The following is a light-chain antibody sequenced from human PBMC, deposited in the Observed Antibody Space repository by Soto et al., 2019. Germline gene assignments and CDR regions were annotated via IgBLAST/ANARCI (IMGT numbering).Light chain of an antibody. CDR1: QNVLSSSNNKNY. CDR2: WAS. Sequence: DIVMTQSPDSLAVSLGERATINCKSSQNVLSSSNNKNYLAWYQQKPRQPPKLLIYWASTRESGVPDRVSGRGSGTDFTLTINSLQAEDVAVYYCQEYYASPFTFGPGTKVDIK. J-gene: IGKJ3*01. V-gene: IGKV4-1*01. CDR3: QEYYASPFT.